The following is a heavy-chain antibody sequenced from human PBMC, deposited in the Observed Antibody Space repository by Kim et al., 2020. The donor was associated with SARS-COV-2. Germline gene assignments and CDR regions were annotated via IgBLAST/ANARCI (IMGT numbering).Heavy chain of an antibody. CDR2: IYPGDSDT. V-gene: IGHV5-51*01. D-gene: IGHD3-22*01. CDR3: ARQGGDYYDSSGYYYY. Sequence: GESLKISCKVSGYSFTRYWIGWVRQMPGKGLEWMGIIYPGDSDTRYSPSFQGQVTISADKSISTAYLQWSSLKASDTAMYYCARQGGDYYDSSGYYYYWGQGTLVTVSS. CDR1: GYSFTRYW. J-gene: IGHJ4*02.